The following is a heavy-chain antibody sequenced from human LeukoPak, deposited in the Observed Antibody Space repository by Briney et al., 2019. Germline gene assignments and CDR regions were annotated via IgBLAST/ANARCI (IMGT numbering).Heavy chain of an antibody. D-gene: IGHD3-16*01. CDR1: GGSFSGYY. J-gene: IGHJ3*02. Sequence: SETLSLTRAVYGGSFSGYYWSWIRQPPGKGLEWIGEINHSGSTNYNPSLKSRVTISVDTSKNQFSLKLSSVTAADTAVYYCARGMINDAFDIWGQGTMVTVSS. CDR3: ARGMINDAFDI. CDR2: INHSGST. V-gene: IGHV4-34*01.